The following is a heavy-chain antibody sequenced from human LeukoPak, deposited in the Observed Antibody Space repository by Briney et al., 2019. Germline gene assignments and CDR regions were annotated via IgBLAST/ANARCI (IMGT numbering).Heavy chain of an antibody. CDR1: DGSISSYY. CDR2: VYYSGST. V-gene: IGHV4-59*08. D-gene: IGHD6-19*01. J-gene: IGHJ3*02. CDR3: ARHWTGGWYETFDI. Sequence: PSETLSLTCTVSDGSISSYYWSWIRQPPGKGLEWIGYVYYSGSTNYNLSLKSRVTISVDTSKNQFSLKLSSVTAADTAVYYCARHWTGGWYETFDIWDQGTMVTVSS.